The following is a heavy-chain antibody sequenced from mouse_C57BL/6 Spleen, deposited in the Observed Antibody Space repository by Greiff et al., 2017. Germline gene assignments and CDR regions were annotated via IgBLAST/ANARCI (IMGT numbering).Heavy chain of an antibody. CDR3: ATITTVVSGAMDY. CDR2: IHPNSGST. Sequence: QVQLQQPGAELVKPGASVKLSCKASGYTFTSYWMHWVKQRPGQGLEWIGMIHPNSGSTNYNEKFKSKATLTVDKSSSTAYMQLSSLTSEDSAVYCCATITTVVSGAMDYWGQGTSVTVSS. V-gene: IGHV1-64*01. J-gene: IGHJ4*01. CDR1: GYTFTSYW. D-gene: IGHD1-1*01.